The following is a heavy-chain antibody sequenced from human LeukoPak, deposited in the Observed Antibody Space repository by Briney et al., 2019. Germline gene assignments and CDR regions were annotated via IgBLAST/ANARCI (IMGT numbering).Heavy chain of an antibody. J-gene: IGHJ3*01. V-gene: IGHV1-18*01. CDR1: GYTFSTYG. D-gene: IGHD3-10*01. CDR2: ISAYKGNT. Sequence: ASVNVSCKASGYTFSTYGISWVRQAPGQGLEWMGWISAYKGNTYYAQKLQGRVTMTTDTSTSTAYMELRSLRSDDTAIYYCARDLYCYGSGSYYDVFDVWAKGQWSPSLQ. CDR3: ARDLYCYGSGSYYDVFDV.